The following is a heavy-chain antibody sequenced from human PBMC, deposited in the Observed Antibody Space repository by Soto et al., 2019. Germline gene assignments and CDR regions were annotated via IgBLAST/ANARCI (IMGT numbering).Heavy chain of an antibody. CDR2: IHYSGTT. J-gene: IGHJ4*02. D-gene: IGHD3-9*01. CDR3: TRALLKSLDY. V-gene: IGHV4-4*02. Sequence: LEILSLTCAVSGASVSTSYWWSWVRQSPGKGLEWIGEIHYSGTTNYNPSLKSRVIISQDKSKNQFSLNLNSVTAADTAMYYCTRALLKSLDYWGQGTLVTVSS. CDR1: GASVSTSYW.